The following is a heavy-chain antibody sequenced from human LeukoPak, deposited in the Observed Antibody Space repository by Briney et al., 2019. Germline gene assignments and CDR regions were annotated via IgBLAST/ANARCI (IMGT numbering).Heavy chain of an antibody. J-gene: IGHJ4*02. CDR2: ISSSSSCI. CDR1: GFTFSSYS. V-gene: IGHV3-21*01. Sequence: GGSLRLSCAASGFTFSSYSMNWVRQAPGKGLEWVSSISSSSSCIYYAESVQGRVTISRDNATTSLYLQINSRRAQDTAVYYCARENVDTATYFAYWGQGTLVTASS. CDR3: ARENVDTATYFAY. D-gene: IGHD5-18*01.